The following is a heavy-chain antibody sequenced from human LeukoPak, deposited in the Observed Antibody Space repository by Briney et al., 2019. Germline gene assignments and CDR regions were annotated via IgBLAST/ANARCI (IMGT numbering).Heavy chain of an antibody. CDR3: TTELVWFGVLAH. CDR2: IKSKTDGGTT. V-gene: IGHV3-15*01. D-gene: IGHD3-10*01. CDR1: GFTFNNAW. Sequence: GGSLRLSCAGSGFTFNNAWMTWVRQAPGKGLEWFGRIKSKTDGGTTDYAAPVKDRFTISRDDSKSTLYLQMNSLQTEDTGVYYCTTELVWFGVLAHWGQGTLATVSS. J-gene: IGHJ4*02.